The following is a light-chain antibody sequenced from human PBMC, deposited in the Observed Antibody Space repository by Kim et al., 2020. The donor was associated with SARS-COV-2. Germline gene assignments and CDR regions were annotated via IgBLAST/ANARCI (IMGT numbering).Light chain of an antibody. Sequence: QSISHAGTVTSSDDGNYNVVSWYQQHTGDAPKLMIYEVTKRPSCVSNRFSCSTSGNTASLTISRLQAEVEADYYCCSYANSTPVVFGPGTKVTVL. J-gene: IGLJ1*01. CDR1: SSDDGNYNV. CDR3: CSYANSTPVV. CDR2: EVT. V-gene: IGLV2-23*02.